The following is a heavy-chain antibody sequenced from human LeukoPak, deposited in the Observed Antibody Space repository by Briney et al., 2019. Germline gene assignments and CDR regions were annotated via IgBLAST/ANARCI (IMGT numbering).Heavy chain of an antibody. J-gene: IGHJ5*02. CDR2: IYHSGST. V-gene: IGHV4-30-2*01. D-gene: IGHD1-7*01. Sequence: PPETLSLTCAVSGGSISSGGYSWSWIRQPPGKGLEWIGYIYHSGSTYYNPSLKSRVTISVDRSKNQFSLKLSSVTAADTAVYYCAGNSGWFDPWGQGTLVTVSS. CDR3: AGNSGWFDP. CDR1: GGSISSGGYS.